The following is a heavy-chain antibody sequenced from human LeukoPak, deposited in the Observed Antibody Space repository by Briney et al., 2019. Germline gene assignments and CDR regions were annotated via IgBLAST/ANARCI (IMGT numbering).Heavy chain of an antibody. CDR1: GFTFSSFA. V-gene: IGHV3-33*08. D-gene: IGHD2-21*02. CDR2: IWYDGSNK. Sequence: GRSLRLSCAASGFTFSSFAMHWVRQAPGKGLEWVAVIWYDGSNKYYADPVKGRFTISRDNSKNTLYLQMNSLRAEDTAVYYCAREGDCGGDCYSYYFDYWGQGTLVTVSS. J-gene: IGHJ4*02. CDR3: AREGDCGGDCYSYYFDY.